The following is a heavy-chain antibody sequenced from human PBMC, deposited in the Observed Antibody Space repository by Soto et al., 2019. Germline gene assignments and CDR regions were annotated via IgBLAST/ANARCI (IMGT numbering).Heavy chain of an antibody. V-gene: IGHV3-73*01. D-gene: IGHD4-4*01. Sequence: GGSLRLSCAASGFTFSGSAMHWVRQASGKGLEWVGRIRSKANSYATAYAASVKGRFTISRDDSKNTAYLQMNSLKTEDTAVYYCTIPSPTTVTKNYYYYYGMDVWGQGTTVTVSS. J-gene: IGHJ6*02. CDR3: TIPSPTTVTKNYYYYYGMDV. CDR2: IRSKANSYAT. CDR1: GFTFSGSA.